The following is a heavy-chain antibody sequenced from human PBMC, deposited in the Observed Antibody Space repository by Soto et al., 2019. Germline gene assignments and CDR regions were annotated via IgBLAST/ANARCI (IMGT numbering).Heavy chain of an antibody. CDR2: INHSGST. D-gene: IGHD3-10*01. CDR3: ARVGRFGELFSSGNWLDP. V-gene: IGHV4-34*01. J-gene: IGHJ5*02. Sequence: SETLSLTCAVYGGSFSGYYWSWIRQPPGKGLEWIREINHSGSTNYNPSLKSRVTISVDTSKNQFSLKLSSVTAADTAVYYCARVGRFGELFSSGNWLDPWGQGTLVPVSS. CDR1: GGSFSGYY.